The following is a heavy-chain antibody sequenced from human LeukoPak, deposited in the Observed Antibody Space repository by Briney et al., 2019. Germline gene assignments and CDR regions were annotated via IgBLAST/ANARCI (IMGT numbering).Heavy chain of an antibody. D-gene: IGHD3-10*01. CDR2: IYYSGST. V-gene: IGHV4-59*01. CDR1: GGSFSGYY. J-gene: IGHJ3*02. CDR3: ARESLLWFGESSGAFDI. Sequence: SETLSLTCAVYGGSFSGYYWSWIRQPPGKGLEWIGYIYYSGSTNYNPSLKSRVTISVDTSKDQFSLRLSSVTAADTAVYYCARESLLWFGESSGAFDIWGQGTMVTVSS.